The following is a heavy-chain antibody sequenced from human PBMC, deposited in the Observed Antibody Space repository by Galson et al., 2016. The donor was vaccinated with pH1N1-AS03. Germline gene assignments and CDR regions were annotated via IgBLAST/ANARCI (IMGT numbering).Heavy chain of an antibody. CDR1: GYTFTDYN. D-gene: IGHD6-6*01. Sequence: VKVSCKVSGYTFTDYNMHWVQQAPGKGLEWMGLVDPDTSKTKYAEKFQGRVTITADTSRDTAYMDLSGLRSADTAIYYCATDGPRGSLSSWGQGILVTVSS. V-gene: IGHV1-69-2*01. CDR2: VDPDTSKT. CDR3: ATDGPRGSLSS. J-gene: IGHJ4*02.